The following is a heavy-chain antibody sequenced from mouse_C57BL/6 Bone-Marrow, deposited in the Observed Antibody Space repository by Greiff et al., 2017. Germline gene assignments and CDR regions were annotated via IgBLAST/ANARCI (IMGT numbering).Heavy chain of an antibody. D-gene: IGHD1-1*01. V-gene: IGHV1-72*01. CDR3: ARGGITTVVATDY. CDR1: GYTFTSYW. Sequence: VQLQQSGAELVKPGASVKLSCKASGYTFTSYWMHWVKQRPGRGLEWIGRIDPNSGGTKYNEKFKSKATLTVDKSSSTAYMQLSSLTSEDSAVYYCARGGITTVVATDYWGQGTTLTVSS. J-gene: IGHJ2*01. CDR2: IDPNSGGT.